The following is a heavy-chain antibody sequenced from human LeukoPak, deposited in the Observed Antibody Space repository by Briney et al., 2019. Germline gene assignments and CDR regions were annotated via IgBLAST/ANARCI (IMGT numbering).Heavy chain of an antibody. Sequence: PGGSLRLSCAASGFTFSDYYMSWIRQAPGKGLEWVSYISSRGSTIYYADSLKGRFTISRDNAKNSLYPQMNSLRAEDTAVYYCARTDSLYFDYWGQGTLVTVSS. V-gene: IGHV3-11*01. CDR1: GFTFSDYY. D-gene: IGHD3-16*02. CDR3: ARTDSLYFDY. J-gene: IGHJ4*02. CDR2: ISSRGSTI.